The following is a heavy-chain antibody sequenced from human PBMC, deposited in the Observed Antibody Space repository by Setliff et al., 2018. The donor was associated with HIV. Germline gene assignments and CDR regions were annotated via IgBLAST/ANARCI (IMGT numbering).Heavy chain of an antibody. V-gene: IGHV1-3*01. CDR1: GYTFTTYT. J-gene: IGHJ6*03. D-gene: IGHD6-19*01. Sequence: ASVKVSCKASGYTFTTYTIHWVRQAPGQRLEWMGWINAGNGNTKYSQKFRGRVTITRDISASTAYMELSSLRSEDTAVYFCARDGGPGSGWGDYSYYFSMDVWGKGTTVTVSS. CDR3: ARDGGPGSGWGDYSYYFSMDV. CDR2: INAGNGNT.